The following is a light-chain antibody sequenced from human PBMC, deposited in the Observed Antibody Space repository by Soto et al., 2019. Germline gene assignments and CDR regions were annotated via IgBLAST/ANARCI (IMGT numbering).Light chain of an antibody. J-gene: IGKJ3*01. CDR3: QQYNSYV. CDR2: KAS. Sequence: DIHITHTPSILSASVGDRVILTCRASQSIGNWLAWYQQKPGKAPKLLIYKASSLESGVPTRFSGSGSGTDFTLTISSLQPEDFATYYCQQYNSYVFGPGTKVAI. CDR1: QSIGNW. V-gene: IGKV1-5*03.